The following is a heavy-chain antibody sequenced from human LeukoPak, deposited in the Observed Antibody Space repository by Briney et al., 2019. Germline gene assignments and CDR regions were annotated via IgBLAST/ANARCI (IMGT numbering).Heavy chain of an antibody. CDR1: VYTFTSYE. CDR2: MNPNRGNT. D-gene: IGHD3-22*01. CDR3: ARGRNAQVVVVITTVVFDY. V-gene: IGHV1-8*01. J-gene: IGHJ4*02. Sequence: ASVKVSCKASVYTFTSYEINWVRQAPGQGLEWMGWMNPNRGNTGYAQKFQGRVTMTRNTSISTDYMEVSSLRSEDKAVYYCARGRNAQVVVVITTVVFDYWGQGTLVTVSS.